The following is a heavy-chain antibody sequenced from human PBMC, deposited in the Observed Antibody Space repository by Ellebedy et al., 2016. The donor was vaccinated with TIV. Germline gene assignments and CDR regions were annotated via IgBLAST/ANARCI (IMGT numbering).Heavy chain of an antibody. CDR2: INHAGSET. Sequence: GESLKISCAASGFSLSSFWMSWVRQAPGKGLESVANINHAGSETYYVDSVKGRFTISRDNAKNSLCLQMDSLRAEDTAVYFCARAPRGGTDYWGQGTLVTVSS. J-gene: IGHJ4*02. V-gene: IGHV3-7*03. D-gene: IGHD3-10*01. CDR1: GFSLSSFW. CDR3: ARAPRGGTDY.